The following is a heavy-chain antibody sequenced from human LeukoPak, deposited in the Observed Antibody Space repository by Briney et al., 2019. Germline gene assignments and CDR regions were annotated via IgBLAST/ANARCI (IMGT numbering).Heavy chain of an antibody. CDR2: IYYSGST. D-gene: IGHD6-19*01. CDR3: ARVSGAVAGTGHFDY. V-gene: IGHV4-59*01. CDR1: GGSISSYY. Sequence: PSETLSLTCTVSGGSISSYYWSWIRQPPGKGLEWIGYIYYSGSTNYNPSLKSRVTISVDTSKNQFSLKLSSVTAADTAVYYCARVSGAVAGTGHFDYWGQGTLVTVSS. J-gene: IGHJ4*02.